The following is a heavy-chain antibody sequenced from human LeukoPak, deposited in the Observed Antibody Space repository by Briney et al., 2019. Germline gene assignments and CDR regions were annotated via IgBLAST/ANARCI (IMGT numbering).Heavy chain of an antibody. V-gene: IGHV7-4-1*02. CDR3: ACERGRACSGGSCSQFDY. J-gene: IGHJ4*02. CDR1: GYTFTNYS. CDR2: INTNTGNP. Sequence: ASVKVSCKASGYTFTNYSMNWVRQAPGQGLEWMGGINTNTGNPTYAQGFTGRFVFSLDTSVSTAYLQISSLKAEDTAVYYCACERGRACSGGSCSQFDYWGQGTLVTVSS. D-gene: IGHD2-15*01.